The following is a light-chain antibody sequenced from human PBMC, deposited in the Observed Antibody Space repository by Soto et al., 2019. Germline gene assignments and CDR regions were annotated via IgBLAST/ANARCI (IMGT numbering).Light chain of an antibody. V-gene: IGKV3-11*01. CDR2: DAS. J-gene: IGKJ5*01. CDR1: QSVSRY. CDR3: QQRSNWPIT. Sequence: ESVLTQSQATLSLAPGERATLSCRASQSVSRYLAWYQQKPGQAPRLLIYDASNRATGIPARFSGSGSGTDFTLTISSLEPEDFAVYYCQQRSNWPITFGQGTRLEI.